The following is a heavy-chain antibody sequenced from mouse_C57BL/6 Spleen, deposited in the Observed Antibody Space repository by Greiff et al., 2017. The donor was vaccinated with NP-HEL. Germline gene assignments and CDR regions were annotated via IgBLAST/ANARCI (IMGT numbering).Heavy chain of an antibody. CDR1: GYTFTDYY. CDR2: INPNNGGT. V-gene: IGHV1-26*01. Sequence: VQLQQSGPELVKPGASVKISCKASGYTFTDYYMNWVKQSHGKSLEWIGDINPNNGGTSYNQKFKGKATLTVDKSSSTAYMELRSLTSEDSAVYYCARWGGSSSYAMDDWGQGTSVTVAS. D-gene: IGHD1-1*01. J-gene: IGHJ4*01. CDR3: ARWGGSSSYAMDD.